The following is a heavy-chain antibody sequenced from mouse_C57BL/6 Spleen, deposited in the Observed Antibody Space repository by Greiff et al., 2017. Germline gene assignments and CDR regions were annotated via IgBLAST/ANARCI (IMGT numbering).Heavy chain of an antibody. CDR1: GFTFSDYG. Sequence: EVKLMESGGGLVKPGGSLKLSCAASGFTFSDYGMHWVRQAPEKGLEWVAYISSGSSTIYDADTVKGRFTISRDNAKNTLFLQMTSLRSEDTAMYYCARKTAQAPYYAMDYWGQGTSVTVSS. CDR2: ISSGSSTI. CDR3: ARKTAQAPYYAMDY. D-gene: IGHD3-2*02. J-gene: IGHJ4*01. V-gene: IGHV5-17*01.